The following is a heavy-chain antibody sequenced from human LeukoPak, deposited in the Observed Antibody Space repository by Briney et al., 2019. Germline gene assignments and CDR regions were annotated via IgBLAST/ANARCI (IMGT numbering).Heavy chain of an antibody. CDR2: IIPIFGTA. J-gene: IGHJ6*02. CDR1: GGTFSSYA. V-gene: IGHV1-69*13. D-gene: IGHD3-22*01. CDR3: ARDQRHYYDSSGYHMKYYYYYGMAV. Sequence: GASVKVSCKASGGTFSSYAISWVRQAPGQGLEWMGGIIPIFGTANYAQKFQGRVTITADESTSTAYMELSSLRSGDTAAYYCARDQRHYYDSSGYHMKYYYYYGMAVCGQGTTAAVS.